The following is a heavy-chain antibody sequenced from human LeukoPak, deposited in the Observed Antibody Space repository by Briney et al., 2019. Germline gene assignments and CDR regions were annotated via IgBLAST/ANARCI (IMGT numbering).Heavy chain of an antibody. CDR1: GYTFTSYD. D-gene: IGHD3-3*01. Sequence: ASVTVSCKASGYTFTSYDISWVRQATGQGLEWMGWMNPNSGNSGFAQKFQGRVAMTRNTSISTAYMELSSLRSEDTTVYYCARGEFGVLDYWGQGTLVTVSS. CDR3: ARGEFGVLDY. V-gene: IGHV1-8*01. J-gene: IGHJ4*02. CDR2: MNPNSGNS.